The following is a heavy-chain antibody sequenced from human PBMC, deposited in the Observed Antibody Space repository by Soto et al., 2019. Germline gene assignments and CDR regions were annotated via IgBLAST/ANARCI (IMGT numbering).Heavy chain of an antibody. CDR1: GGSINNYY. CDR2: IKYNGDA. CDR3: ARHGFGSLHGLVDV. D-gene: IGHD3-10*01. J-gene: IGHJ6*02. Sequence: QVQLQESGPGLVKPSETLSLTCTVSGGSINNYYCSWFRQPPGKGLEWIGYIKYNGDAAYKFSLKRRVTMSTDTSKTQSSLMVEAVTATDTAVYYCARHGFGSLHGLVDVWGQGITVIVSS. V-gene: IGHV4-59*08.